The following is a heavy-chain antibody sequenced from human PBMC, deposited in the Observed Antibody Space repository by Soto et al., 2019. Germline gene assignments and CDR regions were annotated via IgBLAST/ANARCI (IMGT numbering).Heavy chain of an antibody. CDR2: INPSGGST. J-gene: IGHJ6*02. D-gene: IGHD3-10*01. CDR1: GYTFTSYY. CDR3: ASQTSYYYGSGSQGKKYYYYYGMDV. V-gene: IGHV1-46*01. Sequence: GASVKVSCKASGYTFTSYYMHWVRQAPGQGLEWMGIINPSGGSTSYAQKFQGRVTMTRDTSTSTVYMELSSLRSEDTAVYYCASQTSYYYGSGSQGKKYYYYYGMDVWGQGTTVTVSS.